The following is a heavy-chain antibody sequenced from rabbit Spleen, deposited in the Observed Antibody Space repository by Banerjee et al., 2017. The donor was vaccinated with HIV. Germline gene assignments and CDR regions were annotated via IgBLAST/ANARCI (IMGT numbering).Heavy chain of an antibody. CDR3: ARDLGSVVGWNFNL. V-gene: IGHV1S47*01. D-gene: IGHD1-1*01. CDR2: IVNGDGNT. CDR1: GFSFSAGYW. Sequence: QEKLVESGGDLVKPGASLTLTCTASGFSFSAGYWICWVRQAPGKGPEWIACIVNGDGNTYYASWVNGRFTISRSTSLATVTLQVTSLTAADTATHFCARDLGSVVGWNFNLWGPGTLVTVS. J-gene: IGHJ4*01.